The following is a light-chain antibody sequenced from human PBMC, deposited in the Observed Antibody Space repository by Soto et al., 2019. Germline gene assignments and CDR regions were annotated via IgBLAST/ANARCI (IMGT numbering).Light chain of an antibody. CDR2: EVS. Sequence: QPALTQPPSASSAPRQSVTITYTETSSDVGGYNYVSWYQQHPGKAPKLMIYEVSKRPSGVPDRFSGSKSGNTASLTVSGLQAEDEADYYCSSYAGSPKRVFGTGTKVTVL. V-gene: IGLV2-8*02. J-gene: IGLJ1*01. CDR3: SSYAGSPKRV. CDR1: SSDVGGYNY.